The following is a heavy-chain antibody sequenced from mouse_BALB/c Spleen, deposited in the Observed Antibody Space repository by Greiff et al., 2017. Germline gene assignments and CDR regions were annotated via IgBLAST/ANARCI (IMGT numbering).Heavy chain of an antibody. CDR1: GYTFTSYW. V-gene: IGHV1S81*02. CDR3: ARVYYGSPTDY. J-gene: IGHJ4*01. CDR2: INPSNGRT. D-gene: IGHD1-1*01. Sequence: QVQLQQPGAELVKPGASVKLSCKASGYTFTSYWMHWVKQRPGPGLEWIGEINPSNGRTNYNEKFKSKATLTVDKSSSTAYMQLSSLTSEDSAVYYCARVYYGSPTDYWGHGTSVTVSS.